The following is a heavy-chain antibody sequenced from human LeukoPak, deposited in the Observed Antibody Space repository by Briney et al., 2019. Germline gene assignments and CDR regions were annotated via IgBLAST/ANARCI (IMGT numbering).Heavy chain of an antibody. CDR2: IHNSGIT. CDR1: GGSVSGGGYY. J-gene: IGHJ3*02. Sequence: SETLSLTCSVSGGSVSGGGYYWTWVRQHPGTGLEWIGCIHNSGITYYNPSLKSRALILINTSNNHFTLRLSSVTAADTAVYYCAREGPPEDYGDYGYAFDIWGQGTMVTVSS. V-gene: IGHV4-31*03. CDR3: AREGPPEDYGDYGYAFDI. D-gene: IGHD4-17*01.